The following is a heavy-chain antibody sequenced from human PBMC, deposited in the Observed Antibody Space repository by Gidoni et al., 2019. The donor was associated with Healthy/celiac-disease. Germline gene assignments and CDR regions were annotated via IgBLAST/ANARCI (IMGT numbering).Heavy chain of an antibody. V-gene: IGHV3-30*01. J-gene: IGHJ5*02. CDR1: GFTFRSSA. CDR2: ISYDGSNK. CDR3: ARGCSGGSCYRSYRFDP. D-gene: IGHD2-15*01. Sequence: QVQLVESGGGVVQPGRSLRLPCAASGFTFRSSAMHWVRQAPGQGLEWVAVISYDGSNKYYADSVKGRFTISRDNSKNTLYLQMNSLRAEDTAVYYCARGCSGGSCYRSYRFDPWGQGTLVTVSS.